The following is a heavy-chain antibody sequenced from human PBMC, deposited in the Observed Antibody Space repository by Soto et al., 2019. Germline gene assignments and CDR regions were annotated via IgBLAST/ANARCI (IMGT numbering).Heavy chain of an antibody. CDR2: IYYSGST. V-gene: IGHV4-61*01. CDR3: AREYYYDSSGYYLSPDY. Sequence: SETLSLTCTVSGGSVSSGSYYWSWIRQPPGKGLEWIGYIYYSGSTNYNPSLKSRVTISVDTSKNQFSLKLSSVTAADTAVYYCAREYYYDSSGYYLSPDYWGQGTLV. J-gene: IGHJ4*02. D-gene: IGHD3-22*01. CDR1: GGSVSSGSYY.